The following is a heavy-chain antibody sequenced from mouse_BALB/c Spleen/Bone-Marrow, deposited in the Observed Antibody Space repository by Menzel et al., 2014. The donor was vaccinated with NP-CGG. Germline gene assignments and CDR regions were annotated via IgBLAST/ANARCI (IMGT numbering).Heavy chain of an antibody. CDR1: GYAFXSYN. CDR3: AREDYGSGFAY. CDR2: IDPYNGGT. V-gene: IGHV1S135*01. D-gene: IGHD1-1*01. Sequence: EVQRVESGPELVKPGASVKVSCKASGYAFXSYNMYWVKQSHGKSLEWIGHIDPYNGGTSYNQKFKGKATLTVDKSSSTAYMHLNSLTSEDSAVYYCAREDYGSGFAYWGQGTLVTVSA. J-gene: IGHJ3*01.